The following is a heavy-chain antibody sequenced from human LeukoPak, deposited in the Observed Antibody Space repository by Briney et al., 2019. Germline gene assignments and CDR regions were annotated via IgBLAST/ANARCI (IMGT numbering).Heavy chain of an antibody. Sequence: ASVKVSCTASGYTFTDYYILWVRQAPGHGLEWMGGINPNSGGRNYAQKFHGRVTMTRDTPINTAYMHLSRLRSDDSAVYYCARSRGGELLFDYWGQGTLVTVSS. CDR3: ARSRGGELLFDY. D-gene: IGHD3-16*01. CDR1: GYTFTDYY. CDR2: INPNSGGR. V-gene: IGHV1-2*02. J-gene: IGHJ4*02.